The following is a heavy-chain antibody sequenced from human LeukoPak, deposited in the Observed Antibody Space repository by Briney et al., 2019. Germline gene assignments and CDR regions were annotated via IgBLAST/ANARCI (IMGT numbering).Heavy chain of an antibody. J-gene: IGHJ4*02. CDR2: IKKDGSAK. CDR1: GFTFSTYW. Sequence: GGSLRLSCGASGFTFSTYWMGWVRQTPEKGLEWVADIKKDGSAKYYVDSVKGRFTISRDNAKNSLFLQMDSLRAEDTAVYYCAKGGAVAGGLFDYWGQGTLVTVSS. CDR3: AKGGAVAGGLFDY. V-gene: IGHV3-7*01. D-gene: IGHD6-19*01.